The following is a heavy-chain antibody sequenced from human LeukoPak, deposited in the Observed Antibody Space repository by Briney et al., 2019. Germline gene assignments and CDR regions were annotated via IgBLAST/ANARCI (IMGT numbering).Heavy chain of an antibody. CDR3: AKKSGDHFHFDF. CDR1: GFTFSDYY. J-gene: IGHJ4*02. V-gene: IGHV3-11*01. Sequence: GGSLRLSCAASGFTFSDYYMSWLRQAPGKGLEWVSYISSSGSTIYYADSVKGRFTISRDNAKNSLYLQMNSLRAEDTAVYHCAKKSGDHFHFDFWGQGTLVTVSS. CDR2: ISSSGSTI. D-gene: IGHD2-21*01.